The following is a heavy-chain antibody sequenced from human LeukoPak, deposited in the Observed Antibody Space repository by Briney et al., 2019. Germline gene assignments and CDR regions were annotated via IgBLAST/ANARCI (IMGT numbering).Heavy chain of an antibody. J-gene: IGHJ4*02. Sequence: PSETLSLTCTVSGGSISSYYWSWIRQPPGKGLEWIGYIYYSGSTNYNPSLQSRVTISVDTSKNQFSLKLSSVTAADTAVYHCAREVYLGYFDYWGQGTLVTVSS. CDR1: GGSISSYY. V-gene: IGHV4-59*01. CDR3: AREVYLGYFDY. CDR2: IYYSGST. D-gene: IGHD7-27*01.